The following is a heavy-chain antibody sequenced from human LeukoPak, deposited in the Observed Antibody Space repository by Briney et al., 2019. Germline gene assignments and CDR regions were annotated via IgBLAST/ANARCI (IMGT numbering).Heavy chain of an antibody. CDR2: ITPNADRT. J-gene: IGHJ1*01. CDR1: GLTFGSYG. V-gene: IGHV3-23*01. CDR3: AIMHGYYDGSGYWVQ. Sequence: GGSLRLSCAASGLTFGSYGMSWVRQAPGKGLEWVSFITPNADRTSYTDSVEGRFTISRDNPRNTLYMQMNSLRDEDTALYYCAIMHGYYDGSGYWVQWGQGTLVTVSS. D-gene: IGHD3-22*01.